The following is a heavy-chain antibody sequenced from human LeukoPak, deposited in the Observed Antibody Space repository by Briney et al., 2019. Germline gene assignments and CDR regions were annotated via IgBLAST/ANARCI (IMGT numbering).Heavy chain of an antibody. Sequence: GGSLRLSCAASGFTFSSYSMNWVRQAPGKGLEWVSYISSSSTIYYADSVKGRFTISRDNAKNSLYLQMNSLRAEDTAVYYCARDPPQGPYYYYGMDVWGQGTTVTVSS. J-gene: IGHJ6*02. CDR2: ISSSSTI. CDR3: ARDPPQGPYYYYGMDV. V-gene: IGHV3-48*01. CDR1: GFTFSSYS.